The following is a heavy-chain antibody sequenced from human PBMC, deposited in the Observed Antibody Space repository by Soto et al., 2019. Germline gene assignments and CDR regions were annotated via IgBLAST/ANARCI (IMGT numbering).Heavy chain of an antibody. V-gene: IGHV1-69*01. CDR2: IIPIFGTA. CDR1: GGTFSSYA. J-gene: IGHJ6*02. Sequence: QVQLVQSGAEVKKPGSSVKVSCKASGGTFSSYAISWVRQAPGQGLEWMGGIIPIFGTANYAQKFQGRVTITADESTSTAYMELSSLRSEDTAVYYCARDPLPGVLSGDNYYYGMDVWGQGTTVTVSS. CDR3: ARDPLPGVLSGDNYYYGMDV. D-gene: IGHD6-25*01.